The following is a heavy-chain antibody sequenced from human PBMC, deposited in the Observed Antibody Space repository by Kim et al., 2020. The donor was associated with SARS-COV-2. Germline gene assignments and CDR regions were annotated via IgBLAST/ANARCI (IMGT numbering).Heavy chain of an antibody. V-gene: IGHV4-31*03. CDR1: GGSISSGGYY. J-gene: IGHJ1*01. D-gene: IGHD6-13*01. Sequence: SETLSLTCTVSGGSISSGGYYWSWIRQHPGKGLEWIGYIYYSGSTYYNPSLKSRVTISVDTSKNQFSLKLSSVTAADMAVYYCAIYLTIAAAGLEYFQHWGQGTLVTVSS. CDR2: IYYSGST. CDR3: AIYLTIAAAGLEYFQH.